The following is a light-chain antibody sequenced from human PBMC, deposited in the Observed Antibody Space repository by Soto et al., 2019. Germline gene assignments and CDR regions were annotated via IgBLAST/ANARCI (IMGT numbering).Light chain of an antibody. V-gene: IGKV1-5*01. Sequence: DIQMTQSPSTLSASVGDRVTITCLASQSISSWLAWYQQKPGKAPKLLIYDASSLESGVPSRFSGSGSGTEFTRTISSLQPDDFATCYCQQYNSYPWTFGQGTKVEIK. CDR3: QQYNSYPWT. J-gene: IGKJ1*01. CDR1: QSISSW. CDR2: DAS.